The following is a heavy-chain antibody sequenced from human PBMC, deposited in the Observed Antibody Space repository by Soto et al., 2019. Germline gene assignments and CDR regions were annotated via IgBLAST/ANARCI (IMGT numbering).Heavy chain of an antibody. J-gene: IGHJ3*01. D-gene: IGHD4-17*01. CDR2: ISASGTST. V-gene: IGHV3-23*01. CDR1: GFTFTNYA. Sequence: DVQLLESGGALVQPGGSLRLSCETSGFTFTNYAMSWVRQAPGKGPEWVSGISASGTSTYYADSVKGRFTISRDNSKNTLSLQMNSLRAEDTAVYYCGKDPNGDYVGGFEFWGQGTMVTVSS. CDR3: GKDPNGDYVGGFEF.